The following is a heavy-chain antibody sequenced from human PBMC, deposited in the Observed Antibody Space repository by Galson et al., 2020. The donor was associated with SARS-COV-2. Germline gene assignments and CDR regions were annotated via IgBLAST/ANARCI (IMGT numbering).Heavy chain of an antibody. D-gene: IGHD5-12*01. CDR1: GFTFSSYA. J-gene: IGHJ4*02. CDR2: ISYDGSNK. V-gene: IGHV3-30*04. Sequence: GGSLRLSCAASGFTFSSYAMHWVRQAPGKGLEWVAVISYDGSNKYYADSVKGRFTISRDNSKNTLYLQMNSLRAEDTAVYYCRGWLVNFDYWCQGTLVTVSS. CDR3: RGWLVNFDY.